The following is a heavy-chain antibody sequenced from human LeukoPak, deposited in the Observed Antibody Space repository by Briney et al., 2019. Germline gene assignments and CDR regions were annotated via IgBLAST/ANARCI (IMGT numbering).Heavy chain of an antibody. Sequence: PSETLSLTCSVSGGSISRNTDFWGWVRQSPGKGLEWIGSLSSSGSTYYNPSLKSRVTISVDTSQSQFSLKLSSVSAADTAVYHCATELHSSGWYYFDYWGQGTLVTVSS. CDR3: ATELHSSGWYYFDY. CDR2: LSSSGST. J-gene: IGHJ4*02. CDR1: GGSISRNTDF. V-gene: IGHV4-39*07. D-gene: IGHD6-19*01.